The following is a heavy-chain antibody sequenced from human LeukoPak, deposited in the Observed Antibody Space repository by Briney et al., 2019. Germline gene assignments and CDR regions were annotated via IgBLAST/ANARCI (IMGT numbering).Heavy chain of an antibody. CDR2: INPNSGGT. CDR1: GYTFTGYY. V-gene: IGHV1-2*02. Sequence: GASVKVSCEASGYTFTGYYMHWGRQAPGQGLEGRGGINPNSGGTNYAQKFQGRVTMTRDTSISTAYMELSRLRSDDTAVYYCARGPATYYYDSSGYYYDYWGQGTLVPVSS. D-gene: IGHD3-22*01. CDR3: ARGPATYYYDSSGYYYDY. J-gene: IGHJ4*02.